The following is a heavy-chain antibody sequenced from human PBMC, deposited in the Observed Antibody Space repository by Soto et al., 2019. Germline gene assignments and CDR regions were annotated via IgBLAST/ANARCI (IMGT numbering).Heavy chain of an antibody. D-gene: IGHD3-10*01. CDR1: GFTFSSYA. CDR2: ISYDGSNK. V-gene: IGHV3-30-3*01. Sequence: QVQLVESGGGVVQPGRSLRLSCAASGFTFSSYAMHWVRQAPGKGLEWVAVISYDGSNKYYADSVKGRFTISRDNSKNTLHRQMSSLRAEDTAVYYCARGGEEDGSAFDYWGQGTLVTVSS. CDR3: ARGGEEDGSAFDY. J-gene: IGHJ4*02.